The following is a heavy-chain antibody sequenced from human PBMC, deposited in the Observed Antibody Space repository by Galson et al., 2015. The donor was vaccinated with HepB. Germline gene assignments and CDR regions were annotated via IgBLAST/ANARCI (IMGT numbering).Heavy chain of an antibody. J-gene: IGHJ5*02. D-gene: IGHD6-13*01. CDR3: AKDRAAAGTPPDH. Sequence: SLRLSCAASGFTFDNYAMSWVRQAPGKGLEWVSAIGGSGFCHYYADSVKGRVTISRDNSQNTLYLQMNSLRVEDTAVYYCAKDRAAAGTPPDHWGQGTLVTVSS. CDR2: IGGSGFCH. CDR1: GFTFDNYA. V-gene: IGHV3-23*01.